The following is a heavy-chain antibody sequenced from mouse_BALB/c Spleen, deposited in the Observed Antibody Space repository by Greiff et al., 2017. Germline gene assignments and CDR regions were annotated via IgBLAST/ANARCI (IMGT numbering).Heavy chain of an antibody. CDR2: IDPENGDT. D-gene: IGHD2-4*01. J-gene: IGHJ4*01. V-gene: IGHV14-4*02. CDR3: NAGMITYAMDY. CDR1: GFNIKDYY. Sequence: VQLQQSGAELVRSGASVNLSCTASGFNIKDYYMHWVKQRPEQGLEWIGWIDPENGDTEYAPKFQGKATMTADTSSNTAYLQLSSLTSEDTAVYYCNAGMITYAMDYWGQGTSVTVSS.